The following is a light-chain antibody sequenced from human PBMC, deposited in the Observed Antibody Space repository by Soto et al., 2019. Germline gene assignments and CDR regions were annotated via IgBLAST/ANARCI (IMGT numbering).Light chain of an antibody. CDR2: GAS. CDR1: QRVSSNY. J-gene: IGKJ2*01. Sequence: IALTQSPGTLSLSPGERATLSCRASQRVSSNYVAWYQHKPGQAPRLLIHGASIRATGIPDRFSGSGSGTDFTLTISRLEPEDFAVYYCHQYGTLPYAFGQETKLQIK. V-gene: IGKV3-20*01. CDR3: HQYGTLPYA.